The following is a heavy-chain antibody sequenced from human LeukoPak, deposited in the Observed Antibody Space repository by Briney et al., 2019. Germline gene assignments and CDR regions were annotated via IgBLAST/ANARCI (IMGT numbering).Heavy chain of an antibody. Sequence: GASVKVSCKASGYTFTSYYMHWVRQAPGQGLEWMGIINPSGGSTSYAQKFQGRVTMTRDMSTSTVYMELSSLRSEDTAVYYCASGRRDGYNYGAPLDYWGQGTLVTVSS. CDR1: GYTFTSYY. D-gene: IGHD5-24*01. CDR2: INPSGGST. J-gene: IGHJ4*02. V-gene: IGHV1-46*01. CDR3: ASGRRDGYNYGAPLDY.